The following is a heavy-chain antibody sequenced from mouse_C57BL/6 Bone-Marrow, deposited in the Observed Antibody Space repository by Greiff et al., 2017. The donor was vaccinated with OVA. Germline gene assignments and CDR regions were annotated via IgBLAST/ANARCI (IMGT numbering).Heavy chain of an antibody. CDR3: ARLGAWFAY. J-gene: IGHJ3*01. CDR1: GFTFSSYG. V-gene: IGHV5-6*01. D-gene: IGHD3-1*01. CDR2: ISSGGSYT. Sequence: EVQLVESGGDLVKPGGSLKLSCAASGFTFSSYGMSWVRQTPDKRLEWVATISSGGSYTYYPDSAKGRFTISRDNAKNTLYLQMSSMKSEDTAMYYCARLGAWFAYWGQGTLVTVSA.